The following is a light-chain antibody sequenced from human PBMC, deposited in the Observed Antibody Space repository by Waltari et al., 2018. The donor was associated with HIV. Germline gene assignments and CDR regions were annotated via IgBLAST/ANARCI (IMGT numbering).Light chain of an antibody. CDR1: DIGSES. CDR3: QVWESGGDIVF. Sequence: SYVVTQTPSVSVAPGQTARITCAGDDIGSESVHGYQQKPGQAPVLVVYDDRDRPSGIPERFTDSNSGNTATLTITRVEAGDEADYYCQVWESGGDIVFFGGGTKLTVL. CDR2: DDR. J-gene: IGLJ2*01. V-gene: IGLV3-21*02.